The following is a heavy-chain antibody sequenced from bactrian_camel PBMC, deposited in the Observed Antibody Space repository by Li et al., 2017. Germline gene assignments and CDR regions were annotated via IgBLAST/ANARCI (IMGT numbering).Heavy chain of an antibody. CDR3: AAEPRPCWMAPRSISGFRY. D-gene: IGHD2*01. Sequence: HVQLVESGGGSVPPGGSVRLSCAASGYTYSDYCMAWFRQAPGKEREGVASIYSADGTTNYDDSVKGRFTISHDNAKKTLYLQMNSLKPEDTAMYYCAAEPRPCWMAPRSISGFRYSGQGTQVTVS. J-gene: IGHJ6*01. CDR2: IYSADGTT. CDR1: GYTYSDYC. V-gene: IGHV3S1*01.